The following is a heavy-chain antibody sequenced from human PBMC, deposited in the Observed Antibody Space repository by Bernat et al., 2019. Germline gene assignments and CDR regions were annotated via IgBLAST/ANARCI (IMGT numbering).Heavy chain of an antibody. Sequence: QVQLQESGPGLVKPSETLSLTCTVSGGSISSYYWSWIRQPPGKGLEWIGYIYYSGSTNYNPSLKSRVTISVDTSKNQFSLKLSSVTAADTAMYYCARAHGDRDAFDIWGQGTMVTVSS. CDR3: ARAHGDRDAFDI. V-gene: IGHV4-59*01. CDR2: IYYSGST. D-gene: IGHD4-17*01. J-gene: IGHJ3*02. CDR1: GGSISSYY.